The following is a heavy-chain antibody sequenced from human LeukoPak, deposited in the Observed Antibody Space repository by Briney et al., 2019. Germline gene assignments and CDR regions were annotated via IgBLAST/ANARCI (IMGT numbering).Heavy chain of an antibody. Sequence: GESLQISCKGSGDFFSSYWIAWGRRLPGKGLVWMGVIYPSDSDTRYSASSQGEVTISAAKSISTAYLQWSSLKASDTAVYYCAQVPGVDYFYYRMDVGGQGTTVTVS. D-gene: IGHD2-2*01. J-gene: IGHJ6*02. CDR2: IYPSDSDT. CDR1: GDFFSSYW. V-gene: IGHV5-51*01. CDR3: AQVPGVDYFYYRMDV.